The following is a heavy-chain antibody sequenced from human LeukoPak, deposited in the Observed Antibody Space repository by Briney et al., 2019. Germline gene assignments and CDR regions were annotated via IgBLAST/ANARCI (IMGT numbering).Heavy chain of an antibody. D-gene: IGHD2-15*01. Sequence: GGSLRLSCAASGFTFSSYAMSWVRQAPGKGLEWVSAISGSGGSTYYADSVKGRFTISRDNAKNSLYLQMNSLRAEDTAVYYCVRVAADAFDIWGQGTMVTVSS. V-gene: IGHV3-23*01. CDR2: ISGSGGST. CDR1: GFTFSSYA. CDR3: VRVAADAFDI. J-gene: IGHJ3*02.